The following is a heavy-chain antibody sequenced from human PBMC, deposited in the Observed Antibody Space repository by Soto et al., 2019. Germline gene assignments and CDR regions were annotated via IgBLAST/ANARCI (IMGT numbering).Heavy chain of an antibody. CDR1: GGSISSYYW. CDR3: VHRGTIFGVAPFDY. Sequence: TLSLTCTVSGGSISSYYWSWIRQPPGKGLEWLALIYWDDDKRYSPSLKSRLTITKDTFKNQVVLTMSNMDPVDTATYYCVHRGTIFGVAPFDYWGQGTLVTVSS. D-gene: IGHD3-3*01. J-gene: IGHJ4*02. V-gene: IGHV2-5*08. CDR2: IYWDDDK.